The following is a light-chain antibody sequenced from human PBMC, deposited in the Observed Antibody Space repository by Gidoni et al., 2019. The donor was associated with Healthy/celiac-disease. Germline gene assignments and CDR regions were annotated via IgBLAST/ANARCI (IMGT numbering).Light chain of an antibody. CDR1: QSLVYSDGNTY. J-gene: IGKJ2*01. Sequence: DVVMTQSPLSLPVTLGQPASISCRSSQSLVYSDGNTYLNWFLQRPGQSPRRLIYKVSNRDSGVPDRFSGSGSGTDFTLKISRVEAEDVGVYYCMQGTQWPPTFGQGTKVDIK. CDR2: KVS. CDR3: MQGTQWPPT. V-gene: IGKV2-30*01.